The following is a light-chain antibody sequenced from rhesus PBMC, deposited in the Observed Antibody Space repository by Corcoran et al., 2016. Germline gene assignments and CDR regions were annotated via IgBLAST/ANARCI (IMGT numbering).Light chain of an antibody. CDR3: QHYYDNPLT. CDR2: AAS. V-gene: IGKV1S12*01. Sequence: DIQMTQSPSALSASVGDRVTISCRASQNIYSNLAWYQQKPGKAPKLLTYAASSLQTGIPSRFSGSGSGTDFTLTISSLQPEDSAAYYCQHYYDNPLTFGGGTKVELK. CDR1: QNIYSN. J-gene: IGKJ4*01.